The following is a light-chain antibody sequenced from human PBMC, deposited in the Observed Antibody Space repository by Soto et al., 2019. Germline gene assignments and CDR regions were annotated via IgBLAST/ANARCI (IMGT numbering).Light chain of an antibody. J-gene: IGKJ5*01. V-gene: IGKV1-12*01. CDR3: QQLKSYPIT. CDR1: QGISSW. CDR2: AAS. Sequence: DIQITQSPSSFSASVVDRFTITCRVSQGISSWLAWYQQKPGKAPKLLIYAASSLQSGVPSRFSGSGSGTEFTLTISSLQPEDFATYYCQQLKSYPITFGQGTRLEIK.